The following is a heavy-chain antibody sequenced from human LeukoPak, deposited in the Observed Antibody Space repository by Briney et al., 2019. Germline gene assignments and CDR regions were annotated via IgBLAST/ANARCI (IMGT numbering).Heavy chain of an antibody. CDR1: GFTVSSNY. V-gene: IGHV3-66*01. D-gene: IGHD4-17*01. CDR2: IYSGGST. CDR3: ARENYGELPY. Sequence: PGGSLRLSCAASGFTVSSNYMSWVRQAPGKGLEWVSVIYSGGSTYCADSVKGRFTISRDNSKNTLYLQMNSLGAEDTAVYYCARENYGELPYWGQGTLVTVSS. J-gene: IGHJ4*02.